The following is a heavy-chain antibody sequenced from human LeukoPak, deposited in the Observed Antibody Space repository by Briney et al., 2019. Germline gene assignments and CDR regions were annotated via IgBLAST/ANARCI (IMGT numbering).Heavy chain of an antibody. CDR1: GGSINNYY. D-gene: IGHD4-17*01. J-gene: IGHJ3*02. CDR2: IQYGGRT. CDR3: ARDNGDYGDAFNI. Sequence: PSETLSLTCTVSGGSINNYYWSWIRQPPGKGLEWIGYIQYGGRTYYSPSLKSRVTISMDLSKIQFSLKMSSVTAADTAVYYCARDNGDYGDAFNIWGQGTMVTVSS. V-gene: IGHV4-59*01.